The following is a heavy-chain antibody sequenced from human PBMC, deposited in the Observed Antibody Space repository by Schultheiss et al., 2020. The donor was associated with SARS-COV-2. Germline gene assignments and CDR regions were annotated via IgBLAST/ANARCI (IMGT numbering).Heavy chain of an antibody. CDR2: IIPIFGTA. J-gene: IGHJ6*02. D-gene: IGHD6-13*01. V-gene: IGHV1-69*13. Sequence: SVKVSCKASGGTFSSYAISWVRQAPGQGLEWMGGIIPIFGTANYAQKFQGSITITADESTTTAYMQLSSLRSEDTAVYYCAGAPIAAPRRAYYYYGMDVWGQGTTVTVSS. CDR1: GGTFSSYA. CDR3: AGAPIAAPRRAYYYYGMDV.